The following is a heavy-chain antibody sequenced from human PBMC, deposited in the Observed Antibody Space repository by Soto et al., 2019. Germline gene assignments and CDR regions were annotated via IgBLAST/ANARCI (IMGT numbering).Heavy chain of an antibody. D-gene: IGHD5-18*01. CDR1: GYTFTSYG. Sequence: QVQLVQSGAEVKKPGASVKVSCKASGYTFTSYGISWVRQAPGQGLEWMGWISAYNGNTNYAQKLQGRVTMTTDTSTRQSYMELRSLGSDDTAVYYCAGAVDTASTKGRNWFDPWGQGTLVTVSS. CDR3: AGAVDTASTKGRNWFDP. J-gene: IGHJ5*02. CDR2: ISAYNGNT. V-gene: IGHV1-18*01.